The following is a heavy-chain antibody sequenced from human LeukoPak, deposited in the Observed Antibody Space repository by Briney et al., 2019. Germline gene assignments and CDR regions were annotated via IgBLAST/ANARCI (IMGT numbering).Heavy chain of an antibody. CDR3: AKADSYGFDY. CDR2: MYSDNNI. CDR1: GFVVSSNY. V-gene: IGHV3-53*01. Sequence: GGSLRLSCAASGFVVSSNYLAWVRQAPGEGLEWVSFMYSDNNIYYADSVKGRFTISRDNAKNSLYLQMNSLRAEDTAVYYCAKADSYGFDYWGQGTLVTVSS. D-gene: IGHD5-18*01. J-gene: IGHJ4*02.